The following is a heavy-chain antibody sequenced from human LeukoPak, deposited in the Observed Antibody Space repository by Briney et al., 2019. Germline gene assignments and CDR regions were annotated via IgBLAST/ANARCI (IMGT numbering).Heavy chain of an antibody. V-gene: IGHV4-59*01. CDR1: GGSISSYY. Sequence: PSQTLSLTCTVSGGSISSYYWSWIRQPPGKGLEWIGYIYYIGSTNYNPSLKSRVNISVDTSKNQFSLKLSSVTAADTAVYYCARAPMYYYMDVWGKGTTVTVSS. CDR2: IYYIGST. CDR3: ARAPMYYYMDV. J-gene: IGHJ6*03.